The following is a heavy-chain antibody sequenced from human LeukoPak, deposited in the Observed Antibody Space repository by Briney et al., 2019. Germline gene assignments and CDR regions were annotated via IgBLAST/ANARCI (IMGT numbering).Heavy chain of an antibody. J-gene: IGHJ4*02. D-gene: IGHD3-22*01. CDR2: INPNSGGT. V-gene: IGHV1-2*02. Sequence: GSVQVSCQASGYTFTGYYMHWVRQAPGQGLEWMGWINPNSGGTNYAQKFQGRVTMTRDTSTSTAYMELRSLRSDDTAVYYCARDGHRMYYYESSVYRFDYWGQGTLVTVSS. CDR1: GYTFTGYY. CDR3: ARDGHRMYYYESSVYRFDY.